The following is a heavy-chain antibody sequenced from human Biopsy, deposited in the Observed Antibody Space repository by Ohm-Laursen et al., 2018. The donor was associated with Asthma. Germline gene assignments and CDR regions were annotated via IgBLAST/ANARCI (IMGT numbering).Heavy chain of an antibody. CDR1: GFTVSTNG. J-gene: IGHJ3*02. CDR3: ARAYGGSFFSGSFDI. CDR2: IYSDGGT. V-gene: IGHV3-53*01. Sequence: SLRLSCAASGFTVSTNGMSWVRQPPGKGLEWVSVIYSDGGTYYADSVQGRATISRDNSKNTLSLQMNSLRAEDTAVYYCARAYGGSFFSGSFDIWGQGTMVTVSS. D-gene: IGHD4-23*01.